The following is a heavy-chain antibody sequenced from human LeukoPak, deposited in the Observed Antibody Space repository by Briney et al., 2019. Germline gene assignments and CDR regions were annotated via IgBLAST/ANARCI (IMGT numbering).Heavy chain of an antibody. J-gene: IGHJ5*02. D-gene: IGHD3-10*01. V-gene: IGHV3-74*01. CDR3: ARGYYGSGSYWDP. CDR2: IKSDGSFS. CDR1: GFTFSNYW. Sequence: GGSLRLSCAASGFTFSNYWMHWVRQAPGKGLVWVSRIKSDGSFSEYADSVKGRFTISRDNAKNALYLQMNSLRGEDTAVYYCARGYYGSGSYWDPWGQGTLVTVSS.